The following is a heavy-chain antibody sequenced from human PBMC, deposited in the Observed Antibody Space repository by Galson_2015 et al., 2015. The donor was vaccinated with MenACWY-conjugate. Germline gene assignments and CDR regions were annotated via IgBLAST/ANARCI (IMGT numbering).Heavy chain of an antibody. D-gene: IGHD2-8*01. CDR2: IRSKRNNYAT. CDR1: GFSFSDSA. V-gene: IGHV3-73*01. J-gene: IGHJ4*02. CDR3: TRQSPLNFDY. Sequence: SLRLSCAASGFSFSDSAMHWVRQASGKGLEWVGRIRSKRNNYATTYAASVQGRFTISRDESESTAYLHMNGLKTEDTAIYYCTRQSPLNFDYWGQGVLVTVSS.